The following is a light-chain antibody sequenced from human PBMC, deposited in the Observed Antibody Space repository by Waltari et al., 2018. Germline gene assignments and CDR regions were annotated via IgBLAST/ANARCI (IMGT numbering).Light chain of an antibody. Sequence: DIVMTQTPLSLSVTPGQPASISCKSSQSLLRRDGKPSLYWYLQKPGQPPQLLIYWLSNRFSGVPDRCSGSGSGTDFTLKISWVEAEDVGVYYCLQRIQLPETFGQGTKLEIK. CDR1: QSLLRRDGKPS. J-gene: IGKJ2*01. V-gene: IGKV2D-29*01. CDR2: WLS. CDR3: LQRIQLPET.